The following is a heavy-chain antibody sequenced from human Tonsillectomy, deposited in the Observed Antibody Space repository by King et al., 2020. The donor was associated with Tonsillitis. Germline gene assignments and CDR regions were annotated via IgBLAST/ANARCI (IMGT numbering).Heavy chain of an antibody. CDR3: ARGALFYYGSGSYGFDY. CDR2: IWYDGSNK. V-gene: IGHV3-33*01. D-gene: IGHD3-10*01. J-gene: IGHJ4*02. CDR1: GFTFSSYG. Sequence: VQLVESGGGVVQPGRSLRLSFAASGFTFSSYGMHWVRQAPGKGLEWVAVIWYDGSNKYYAVSVKGRFTISRDNSKNTLYLQMNSLRAEDTAVYYCARGALFYYGSGSYGFDYWGQGTLVTVSS.